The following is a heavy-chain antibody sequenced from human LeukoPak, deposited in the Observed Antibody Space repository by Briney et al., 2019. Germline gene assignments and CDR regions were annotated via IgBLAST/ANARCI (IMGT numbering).Heavy chain of an antibody. CDR2: IYYSGST. J-gene: IGHJ4*02. CDR1: GDSISSSYYY. D-gene: IGHD3-22*01. CDR3: ARHLIYYDTTFYPGDY. Sequence: SETLSLTCTVSGDSISSSYYYWGWIRQPPGKGLEWIGTIYYSGSTYYNPSLKSRVTISVDTSKNQFSLKLNSVTAADTAVYYCARHLIYYDTTFYPGDYWGQGTLVTVSS. V-gene: IGHV4-39*01.